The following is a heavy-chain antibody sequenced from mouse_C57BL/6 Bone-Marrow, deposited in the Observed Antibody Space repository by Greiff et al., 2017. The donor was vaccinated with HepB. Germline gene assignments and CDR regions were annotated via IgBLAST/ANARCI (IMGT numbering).Heavy chain of an antibody. CDR2: INPSNGGT. J-gene: IGHJ2*01. Sequence: VQLQQSGPVLVKPGASVKLSCKASGYTFTSYWMHWVKQRPGQGLEWIGNINPSNGGTNYNEKFKSKATLTVDKSSSTAYMQLSSLTSEDSAVYYCARRGYYYGSSPLDYWGQGTTLTVSS. CDR1: GYTFTSYW. V-gene: IGHV1-53*01. D-gene: IGHD1-1*01. CDR3: ARRGYYYGSSPLDY.